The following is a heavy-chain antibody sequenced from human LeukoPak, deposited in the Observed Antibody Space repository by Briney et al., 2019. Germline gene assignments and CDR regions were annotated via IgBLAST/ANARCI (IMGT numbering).Heavy chain of an antibody. V-gene: IGHV1-8*01. CDR2: MNPNSGNT. CDR3: ARALGDCSSTSCYYNWFDP. J-gene: IGHJ5*02. D-gene: IGHD2-2*01. CDR1: GYTFTSYD. Sequence: GASVKVSCKASGYTFTSYDINWVRQATGQGLEWMGWMNPNSGNTGYAQKFQGRVTMTRNTSISTAYMELSSLRPEDTAVYYCARALGDCSSTSCYYNWFDPWGQGTLVTVSS.